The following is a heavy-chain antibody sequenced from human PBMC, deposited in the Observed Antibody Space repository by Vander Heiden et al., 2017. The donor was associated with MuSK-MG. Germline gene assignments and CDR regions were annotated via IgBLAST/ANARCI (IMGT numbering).Heavy chain of an antibody. J-gene: IGHJ4*02. V-gene: IGHV4-39*01. CDR1: GGSISSSTYY. CDR3: ARVPPVYCSSSTCYPRSEV. D-gene: IGHD2-2*01. CDR2: ISYSGRT. Sequence: QLQVQESGPGLVKPSETLSLTCTVSGGSISSSTYYWGWIRLPPGKGLEWIGSISYSGRTYYNPSLKSRVTMSVDTSKNQFSLKLSSVTAADTAVYYCARVPPVYCSSSTCYPRSEVWGQGTLRNVSS.